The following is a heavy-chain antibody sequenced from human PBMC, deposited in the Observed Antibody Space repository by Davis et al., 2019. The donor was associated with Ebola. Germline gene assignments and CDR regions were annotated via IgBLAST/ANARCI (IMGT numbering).Heavy chain of an antibody. V-gene: IGHV3-74*03. CDR1: GFTFSRYW. CDR3: ARVGLLVMYAHSEVEDV. CDR2: VNTDGSST. D-gene: IGHD2-8*01. Sequence: GESLKISCAASGFTFSRYWMHWVRQVPGMGLEWVSRVNTDGSSTTYADSVKGRFTISRDNARDTLYLLMNSLRAEDTAVYYCARVGLLVMYAHSEVEDVWGQGTMVTVSS. J-gene: IGHJ3*01.